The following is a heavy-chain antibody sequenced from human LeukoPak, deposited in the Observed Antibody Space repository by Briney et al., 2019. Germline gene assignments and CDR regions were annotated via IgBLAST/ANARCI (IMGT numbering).Heavy chain of an antibody. Sequence: SETLSLTCTVSGGSISSYYWSWIRQPPGKGLEWIGYIYYSGSTNYNPSLKSRVTISLDTSKNQFSLKLSSVTAADTAVYYCARDHSSGWYYGMDVWLQGTTVTVSS. D-gene: IGHD6-19*01. CDR2: IYYSGST. V-gene: IGHV4-59*01. J-gene: IGHJ6*02. CDR1: GGSISSYY. CDR3: ARDHSSGWYYGMDV.